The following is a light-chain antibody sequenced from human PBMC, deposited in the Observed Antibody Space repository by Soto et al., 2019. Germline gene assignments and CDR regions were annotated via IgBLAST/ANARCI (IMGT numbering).Light chain of an antibody. CDR3: LQALESPLT. V-gene: IGKV2-28*01. Sequence: DIVMTQSPLSLPVTPGEPASFFCRSSQSLLHSDGYIYLHWYLQKPGQSPQLLIYVGSNRASGVSDRFSGSGSGTNFTLKISRVEAEDVGVYYCLQALESPLTFGGGTKVEIK. CDR1: QSLLHSDGYIY. CDR2: VGS. J-gene: IGKJ4*01.